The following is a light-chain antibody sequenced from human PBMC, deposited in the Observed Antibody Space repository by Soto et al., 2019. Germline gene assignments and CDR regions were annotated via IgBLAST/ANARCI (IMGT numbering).Light chain of an antibody. CDR1: QSISSY. V-gene: IGKV1-39*01. J-gene: IGKJ2*01. CDR2: AAS. CDR3: PQGYSTPRYT. Sequence: DIQMTQSPSSLSASVGDRVTITCRASQSISSYLNWYQQKPGKAPKLLIYAASSLQSGVSSRFSGSGSGTALTLTVSGLQTGDCSTSYCPQGYSTPRYTFGQRTKLEIK.